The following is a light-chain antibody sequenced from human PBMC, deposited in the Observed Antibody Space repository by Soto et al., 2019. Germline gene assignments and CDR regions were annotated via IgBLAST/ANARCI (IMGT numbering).Light chain of an antibody. V-gene: IGKV3-20*01. CDR3: QQYGTSEII. Sequence: EIVLTQSPGTLSLSPGERATLSCRASQTLSNSFIAWYQHKPGQAPRLLVYDTSTRATGIPDRYSGSGSGTDFTLTISRLEPEDFAVFFCQQYGTSEIIFGQGTKVDIK. J-gene: IGKJ1*01. CDR1: QTLSNSF. CDR2: DTS.